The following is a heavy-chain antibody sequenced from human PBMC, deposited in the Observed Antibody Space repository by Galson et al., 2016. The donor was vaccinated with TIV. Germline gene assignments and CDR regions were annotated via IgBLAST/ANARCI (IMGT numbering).Heavy chain of an antibody. D-gene: IGHD4-17*01. CDR1: GGSISSYH. Sequence: LTCSVSGGSISSYHWSWIRQPPGKGLEWIGYIYYSGNTNYNSNPSLESRVTMSVNTSKTQLSLELRSVTAADTAVYFCARAPYGENWYFDLWGRGTLVTVSS. J-gene: IGHJ2*01. CDR2: IYYSGNT. V-gene: IGHV4-59*08. CDR3: ARAPYGENWYFDL.